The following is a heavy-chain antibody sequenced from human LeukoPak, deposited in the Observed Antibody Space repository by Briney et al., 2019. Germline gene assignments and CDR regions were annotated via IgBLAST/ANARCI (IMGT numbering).Heavy chain of an antibody. J-gene: IGHJ6*02. CDR2: IYTSGST. V-gene: IGHV4-4*07. CDR3: ARSGPLWTWGIRADGMDV. CDR1: GGSISSYY. D-gene: IGHD3-16*01. Sequence: PSETLSLTCTVSGGSISSYYWSWIRQPAGKGLEWIGRIYTSGSTNYNPSLKSRVTMSVDTSKNQFSLKLSSVTAADTAVYYCARSGPLWTWGIRADGMDVWGQGTTVTVSS.